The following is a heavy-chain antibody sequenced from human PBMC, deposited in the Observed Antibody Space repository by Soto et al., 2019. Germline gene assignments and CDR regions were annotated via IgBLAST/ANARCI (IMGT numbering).Heavy chain of an antibody. CDR2: IYYSGST. Sequence: NPSETLSLTCTVSGGSISSGGYYWSWIRQHPGKGLEWIGYIYYSGSTYYNPSLKSRVTISVDTSKNQFSLKLSSVTAADTAVYYCARDYGYCSGGSCYSHAFDIWGQGTMVTVSS. V-gene: IGHV4-31*03. D-gene: IGHD2-15*01. CDR1: GGSISSGGYY. J-gene: IGHJ3*02. CDR3: ARDYGYCSGGSCYSHAFDI.